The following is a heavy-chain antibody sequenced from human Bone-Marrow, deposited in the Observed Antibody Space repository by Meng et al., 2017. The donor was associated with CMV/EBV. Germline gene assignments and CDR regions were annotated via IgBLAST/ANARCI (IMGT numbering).Heavy chain of an antibody. CDR1: GGSFSGYY. V-gene: IGHV4-34*01. CDR2: INHSGST. J-gene: IGHJ4*02. CDR3: ARKSTYSSSWYVSK. Sequence: QVQRQQSGAGRLKPSETLSLTCAVYGGSFSGYYWSWIRQPPGKGLEWIGEINHSGSTNYNPSLKSRVTISVDTSKNQFSLKLSSVTAADTAVYYCARKSTYSSSWYVSKWGQGTLVTVSS. D-gene: IGHD6-13*01.